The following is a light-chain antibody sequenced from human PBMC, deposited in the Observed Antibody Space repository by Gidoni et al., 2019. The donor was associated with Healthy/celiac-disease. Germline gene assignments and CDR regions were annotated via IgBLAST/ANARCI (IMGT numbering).Light chain of an antibody. Sequence: SYVLTQPPSVSVAPGKTARITCGGNNIGSKSVHWYQQKPGQAPVLVIYYDSDRPSGIPERFSGSNSGNTATLTISRVEAGDAADYYCQVWDTSSEEVVFGGGTKLTVL. CDR1: NIGSKS. J-gene: IGLJ2*01. CDR2: YDS. CDR3: QVWDTSSEEVV. V-gene: IGLV3-21*04.